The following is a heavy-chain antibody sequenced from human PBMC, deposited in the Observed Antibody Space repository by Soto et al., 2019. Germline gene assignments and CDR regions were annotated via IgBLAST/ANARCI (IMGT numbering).Heavy chain of an antibody. J-gene: IGHJ2*01. V-gene: IGHV4-59*08. Sequence: QVQLQESGPGLVKTSETLSLTCTVSGDYISSHYWSWIRQPPGNGLEWIGYVYHSGKTDSNPSLKSRVTISMDTSKNQASLSLTSVTAEDTAVYYCARPKVNTPAVWYFDLWGRGTLVTVSS. D-gene: IGHD3-22*01. CDR3: ARPKVNTPAVWYFDL. CDR1: GDYISSHY. CDR2: VYHSGKT.